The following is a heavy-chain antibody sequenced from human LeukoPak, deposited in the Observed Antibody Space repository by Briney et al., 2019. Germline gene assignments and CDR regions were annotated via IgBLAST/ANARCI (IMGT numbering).Heavy chain of an antibody. CDR2: INHSGST. CDR3: ARLQVHCGGDCYTRWFDP. V-gene: IGHV4-34*01. D-gene: IGHD2-21*02. CDR1: GGSFSGYY. J-gene: IGHJ5*02. Sequence: SETLSLTCAVYGGSFSGYYWSWIRQPPGKGLEWIGEINHSGSTNYNPSLKSRVTISVDTSKNQFSLKLRSVTAADTAVYYCARLQVHCGGDCYTRWFDPWGQGTLVTVSS.